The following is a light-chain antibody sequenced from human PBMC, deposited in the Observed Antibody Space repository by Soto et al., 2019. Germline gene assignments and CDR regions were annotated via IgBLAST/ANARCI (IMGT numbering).Light chain of an antibody. J-gene: IGKJ1*01. CDR1: QSVRASD. CDR2: DAS. CDR3: LQRSDWRT. V-gene: IGKV3-11*01. Sequence: EIVLTQSPGTLSLSLGERATLSCRASQSVRASDLAWYQQRPGQAPRLLIYDASNRATGIPARFSGSGSGTDFTLTISRLEPEDFAVYYCLQRSDWRTFGRGTKVDIK.